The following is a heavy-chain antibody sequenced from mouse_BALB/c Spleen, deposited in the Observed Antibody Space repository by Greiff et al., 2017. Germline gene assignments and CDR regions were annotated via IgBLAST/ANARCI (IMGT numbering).Heavy chain of an antibody. Sequence: EVQRVESGGGLVKPGGSLKLSCAASGFTFSSYAMSWVRQTPEKRLEWVASISSGGSTYYPDSVKGRFTISRDNARNILYLQMSSLRSEDTAMYYCAYGSSYDAMDYWGQGTSVTVSS. V-gene: IGHV5-6-5*01. CDR2: ISSGGST. CDR1: GFTFSSYA. D-gene: IGHD1-1*01. CDR3: AYGSSYDAMDY. J-gene: IGHJ4*01.